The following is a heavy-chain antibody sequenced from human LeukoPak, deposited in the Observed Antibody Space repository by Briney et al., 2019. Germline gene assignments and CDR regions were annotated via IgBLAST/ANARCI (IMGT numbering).Heavy chain of an antibody. CDR1: GDSVSSYSGA. V-gene: IGHV6-1*01. Sequence: SRTLSLTCAISGDSVSSYSGAWNWIRQSPSRGPEWLGRTYFRSKWYNDYAVSVKSRITINADTSKNQFSLQLNSVTPEDTAVYYCARGTAANDYWGQGTLVTVSS. CDR2: TYFRSKWYN. J-gene: IGHJ4*02. CDR3: ARGTAANDY. D-gene: IGHD6-13*01.